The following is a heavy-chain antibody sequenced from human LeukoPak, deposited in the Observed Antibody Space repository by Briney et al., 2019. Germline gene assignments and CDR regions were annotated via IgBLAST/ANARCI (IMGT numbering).Heavy chain of an antibody. CDR1: GYTFTSYG. Sequence: ASVKVSCKASGYTFTSYGISWVRQAPGQGLEWMGWISAYNGNTNYAQKLQGRVTMTTDTSTSTAYMELRSLRSDHTAVYFCARWFSWSGYYGGDYWGQGTLVTVSS. CDR3: ARWFSWSGYYGGDY. V-gene: IGHV1-18*01. J-gene: IGHJ4*02. D-gene: IGHD3-3*01. CDR2: ISAYNGNT.